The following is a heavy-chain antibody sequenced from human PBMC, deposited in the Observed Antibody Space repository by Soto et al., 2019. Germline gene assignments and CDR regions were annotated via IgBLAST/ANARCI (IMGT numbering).Heavy chain of an antibody. J-gene: IGHJ5*02. Sequence: QVQLQESGPGLVKPSETLSLTCTVSGGSMSRYYWSWIRQSPGKGLEWIGYIYDSGATNYNPSLKSRVTISLDSPKNQFSLKLRSVTAADMAVYYCARGERYDSSYALMLGSWGQGTLVTVSS. CDR3: ARGERYDSSYALMLGS. CDR2: IYDSGAT. CDR1: GGSMSRYY. V-gene: IGHV4-59*01. D-gene: IGHD3-22*01.